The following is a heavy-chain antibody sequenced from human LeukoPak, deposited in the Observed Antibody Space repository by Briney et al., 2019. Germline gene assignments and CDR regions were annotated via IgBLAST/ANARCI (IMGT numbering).Heavy chain of an antibody. Sequence: PGGSLRLSCAAYGFTFSRYEMNWVRQAPGKGLEWVTYISSSGSTIYYADSVKGRFTISRDNAKNSLYLQMNSLRAEDTAVYYCARVGDGYFDWLSYPDYWGQGTLVTVSS. CDR3: ARVGDGYFDWLSYPDY. CDR1: GFTFSRYE. J-gene: IGHJ4*02. CDR2: ISSSGSTI. D-gene: IGHD3-9*01. V-gene: IGHV3-48*03.